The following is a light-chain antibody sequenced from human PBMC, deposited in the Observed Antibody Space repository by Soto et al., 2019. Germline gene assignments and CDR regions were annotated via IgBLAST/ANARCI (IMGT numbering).Light chain of an antibody. CDR1: QSINNY. V-gene: IGKV1-39*01. J-gene: IGKJ5*01. CDR3: QQSLTMPIT. CDR2: SAS. Sequence: DIQMTQSPSSLSASVGDRVTITCRASQSINNYLNWYLQRPGQAPKLLIRSASTLQRGVPSRLSGSGSRTEFTLTIADLQPDDFGTYYCQQSLTMPITFGHGTRLDIK.